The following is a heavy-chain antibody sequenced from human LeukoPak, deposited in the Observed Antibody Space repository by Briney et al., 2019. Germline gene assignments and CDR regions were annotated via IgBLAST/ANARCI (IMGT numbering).Heavy chain of an antibody. V-gene: IGHV4-59*01. CDR2: IYYSGST. CDR1: GVSISSYY. Sequence: SETLSLTCTVSGVSISSYYWSWIRQPPGKGLEWIGYIYYSGSTNYNPSLKSRVTISVDTSKNHFSLKLSSVTAADTAVYYCARGYYYYYMDVWGKGTTVTVSS. CDR3: ARGYYYYYMDV. J-gene: IGHJ6*03.